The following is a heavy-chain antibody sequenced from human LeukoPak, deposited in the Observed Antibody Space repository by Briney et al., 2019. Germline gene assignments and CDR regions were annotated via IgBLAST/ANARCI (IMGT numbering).Heavy chain of an antibody. Sequence: GGSLRLSSAASGFTFSDHYMIWIRQAPGKGLEWVSYISNSGSRKSYAESVKGRFTISRDDAKKSVYLQMSSLRVEDTAVYYCAREYSGPDYWGQGTLVTVSS. CDR2: ISNSGSRK. J-gene: IGHJ4*02. CDR3: AREYSGPDY. CDR1: GFTFSDHY. D-gene: IGHD5-12*01. V-gene: IGHV3-11*01.